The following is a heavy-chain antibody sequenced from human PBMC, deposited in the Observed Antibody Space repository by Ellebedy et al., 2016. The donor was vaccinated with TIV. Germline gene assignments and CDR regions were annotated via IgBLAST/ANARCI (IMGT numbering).Heavy chain of an antibody. J-gene: IGHJ4*02. CDR3: ARDYNWAFDY. V-gene: IGHV3-48*02. CDR2: IGNGPI. CDR1: GFTFGRYG. Sequence: GESLKISCAASGFTFGRYGMHWVRQAPGKGLGWISYIGNGPISYADSVKGRFTISRDTAKNSLFLLMNNLRDEDTAVYYCARDYNWAFDYWGQGALVTVSS. D-gene: IGHD1-20*01.